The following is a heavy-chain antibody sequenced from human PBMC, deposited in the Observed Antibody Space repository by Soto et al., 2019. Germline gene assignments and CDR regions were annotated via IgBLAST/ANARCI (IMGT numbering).Heavy chain of an antibody. Sequence: QVQLVQSGAEVKKPGASVKVSCKASGYTFTSYGISWVRQAPGQGLEWMGWISAYNGNTKYAQKLQGRVTMTTDTSTSTAYMEMRGMRSDATAVYYCERDAAIGMNDYWGQGTLVTVSS. CDR2: ISAYNGNT. CDR3: ERDAAIGMNDY. J-gene: IGHJ4*02. V-gene: IGHV1-18*01. CDR1: GYTFTSYG. D-gene: IGHD1-20*01.